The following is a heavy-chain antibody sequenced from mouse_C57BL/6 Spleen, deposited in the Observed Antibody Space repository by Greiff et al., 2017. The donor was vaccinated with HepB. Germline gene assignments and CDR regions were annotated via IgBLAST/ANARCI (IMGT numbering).Heavy chain of an antibody. CDR2: ISNGGGST. CDR1: GFTFSDYY. V-gene: IGHV5-12*01. J-gene: IGHJ1*03. Sequence: EVQVVESGGGLVQPGGSLKLSCAASGFTFSDYYMYWVRQTPEKRLEWVAYISNGGGSTYYPDTVKGRFTISRDNAKNTLYLQMSRLKSEDTAMYYCARHWGGGYFWYFDVWGTGTTVTVSS. CDR3: ARHWGGGYFWYFDV. D-gene: IGHD2-3*01.